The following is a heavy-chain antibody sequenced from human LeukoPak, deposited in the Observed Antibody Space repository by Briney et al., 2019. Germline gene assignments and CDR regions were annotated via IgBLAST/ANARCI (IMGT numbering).Heavy chain of an antibody. Sequence: PGGSLRLSCAASGFTFSSYAMSWVRQAPGKGLEWVSDISGSGGSTYYADSVKGRFTISRDNSKNTLYLQMNSLRAEDTAVYYCAKDSSGYYYGVWWYFDLWGRGTLVTVSS. V-gene: IGHV3-23*01. CDR3: AKDSSGYYYGVWWYFDL. CDR2: ISGSGGST. J-gene: IGHJ2*01. CDR1: GFTFSSYA. D-gene: IGHD3-22*01.